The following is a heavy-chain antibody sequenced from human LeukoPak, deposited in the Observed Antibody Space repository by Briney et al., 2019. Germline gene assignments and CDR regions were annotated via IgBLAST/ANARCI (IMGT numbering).Heavy chain of an antibody. CDR3: ARNGNSGYDSLDY. CDR1: GFTFSSYS. J-gene: IGHJ4*02. Sequence: GGSLRLSCAASGFTFSSYSMNWVRQAPGKGLECVSSISSSSSYIYYADSVKGRFTISRDNAKNSLYLQMNSLRAEDTAVYYCARNGNSGYDSLDYWGQGTLVTVSS. V-gene: IGHV3-21*01. D-gene: IGHD5-12*01. CDR2: ISSSSSYI.